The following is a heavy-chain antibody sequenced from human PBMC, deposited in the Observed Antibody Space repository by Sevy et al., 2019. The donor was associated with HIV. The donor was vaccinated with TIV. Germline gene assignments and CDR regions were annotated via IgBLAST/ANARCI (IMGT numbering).Heavy chain of an antibody. CDR1: GYTFTGYY. D-gene: IGHD6-19*01. CDR2: MNPNSGGT. V-gene: IGHV1-2*02. J-gene: IGHJ4*02. CDR3: ARLPSYNSGLDY. Sequence: ASVKVSCKASGYTFTGYYLHWVRQAPGPGLEWMGWMNPNSGGTNYAQKFQGRVTMTRDTSISTAYMELSRLTSDDTAVYYCARLPSYNSGLDYWGQGTLVTVSS.